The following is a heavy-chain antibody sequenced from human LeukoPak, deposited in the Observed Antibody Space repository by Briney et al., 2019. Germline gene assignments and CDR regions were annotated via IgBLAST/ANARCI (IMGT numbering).Heavy chain of an antibody. CDR2: IYNSGST. CDR3: ARGVVAAAGRTFDF. CDR1: GDSFSYLY. D-gene: IGHD6-13*01. V-gene: IGHV4-59*11. Sequence: SETLSLTCTVSGDSFSYLYWSWIRQPPGKGLEWIGYIYNSGSTNYNPSLKSRVTISLDTSKNQFSPKLSSVTAADTAVYYCARGVVAAAGRTFDFWGQGTLVTVSS. J-gene: IGHJ4*02.